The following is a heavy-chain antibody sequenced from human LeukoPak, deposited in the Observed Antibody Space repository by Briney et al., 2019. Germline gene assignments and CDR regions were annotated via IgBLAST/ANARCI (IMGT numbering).Heavy chain of an antibody. CDR3: ARVMRRDGYNRPLDY. CDR2: ISTYNGNT. Sequence: ASVKVSCKASGYTFTSYGISWVRQAPGQGLERMGWISTYNGNTNYAQNLQGRVTMTTDTSTSTAYMELRSLRSDDTAVYYCARVMRRDGYNRPLDYWGQGTLVTVSS. J-gene: IGHJ4*02. D-gene: IGHD5-24*01. CDR1: GYTFTSYG. V-gene: IGHV1-18*01.